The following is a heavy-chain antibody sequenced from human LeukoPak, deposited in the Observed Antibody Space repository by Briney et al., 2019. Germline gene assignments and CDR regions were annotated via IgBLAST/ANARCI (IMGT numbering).Heavy chain of an antibody. Sequence: GGSLRLSCAASGFTFSKYGMNWVRQAPGEGVGWVSYISSSGSTIYYADSVKGRFTISRDNAKNSLYLQMNSLRAEDTAVYYCAELGITMIGGVWGKGTTVTISS. CDR2: ISSSGSTI. J-gene: IGHJ6*04. V-gene: IGHV3-48*03. D-gene: IGHD3-10*02. CDR3: AELGITMIGGV. CDR1: GFTFSKYG.